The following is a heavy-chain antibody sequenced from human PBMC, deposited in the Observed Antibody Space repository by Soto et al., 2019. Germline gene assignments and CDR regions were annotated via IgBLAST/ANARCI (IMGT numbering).Heavy chain of an antibody. Sequence: VASVKVSCKASGFTFTSSAVQWVRQARGQRLEWIGWIVAGSGNTNYAQKFQERATITRDMSTSTAYMELSSLRSEDTAVYYCAADRKGGRITMVRGPKGFDPWGQGTLVTVSS. CDR3: AADRKGGRITMVRGPKGFDP. J-gene: IGHJ5*02. CDR1: GFTFTSSA. CDR2: IVAGSGNT. V-gene: IGHV1-58*01. D-gene: IGHD3-10*01.